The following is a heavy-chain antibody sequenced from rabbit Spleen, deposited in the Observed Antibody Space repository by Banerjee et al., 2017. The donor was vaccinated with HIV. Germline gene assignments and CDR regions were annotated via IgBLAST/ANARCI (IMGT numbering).Heavy chain of an antibody. CDR3: ARRYDANHYYGHFNL. D-gene: IGHD1-1*01. V-gene: IGHV1S47*01. Sequence: QEQLVESGGGLVQPGGSLKLSCKASEFDFSNYGVSWVRQAPGKGLEWIGYIEPIFGNTYYANWVNGRFTISSHNAQNTLYLQLSSLTAADTATYFCARRYDANHYYGHFNLWGPGTLVTVS. J-gene: IGHJ4*01. CDR2: IEPIFGNT. CDR1: EFDFSNYG.